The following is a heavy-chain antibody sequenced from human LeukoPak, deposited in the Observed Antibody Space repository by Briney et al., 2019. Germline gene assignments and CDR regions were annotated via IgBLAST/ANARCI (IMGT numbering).Heavy chain of an antibody. CDR2: INHSGST. D-gene: IGHD2-8*02. CDR3: AQTTRTGRVDP. J-gene: IGHJ5*02. Sequence: SETLSLTCAVYGGSSSGYYWSWIRQPPGKGLEWIGEINHSGSTNYNPSLKSRVTISVDTSKNQFSLKLSSVTAADTAVYYCAQTTRTGRVDPWGQGTLVTVSS. CDR1: GGSSSGYY. V-gene: IGHV4-34*01.